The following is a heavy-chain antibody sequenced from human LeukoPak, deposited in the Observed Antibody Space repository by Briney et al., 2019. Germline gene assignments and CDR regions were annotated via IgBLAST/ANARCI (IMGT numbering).Heavy chain of an antibody. CDR2: ISHDGSNK. V-gene: IGHV3-30*03. D-gene: IGHD3-3*01. CDR3: AIDYQILEWLLDY. CDR1: GFTFSSYG. J-gene: IGHJ4*02. Sequence: PGGSLRLSCAASGFTFSSYGMHWVRQAPGKGLEWVAAISHDGSNKYYADSVKGRFTISRDNSKNTLYLQMNSLRADVTAVYYCAIDYQILEWLLDYRGKGTLGTVSS.